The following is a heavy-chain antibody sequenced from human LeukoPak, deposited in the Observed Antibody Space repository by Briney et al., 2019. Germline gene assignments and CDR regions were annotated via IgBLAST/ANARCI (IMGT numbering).Heavy chain of an antibody. CDR1: GFTFSSYE. Sequence: GGSLRLSCAASGFTFSSYEMNWVRQAPGKGLEWVSYISSSGSTKYYADSVKGHFTTSRDNVKNSLYLQMNSLRAEDTAVYYCARDSDDVLRFLEWLPPPFDYWGQGTLVTVSS. CDR2: ISSSGSTK. D-gene: IGHD3-3*01. CDR3: ARDSDDVLRFLEWLPPPFDY. V-gene: IGHV3-48*03. J-gene: IGHJ4*02.